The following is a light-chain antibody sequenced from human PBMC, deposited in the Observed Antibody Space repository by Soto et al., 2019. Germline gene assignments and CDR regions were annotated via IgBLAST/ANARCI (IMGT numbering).Light chain of an antibody. CDR1: SSNIGNNY. Sequence: QSVLTQPPSVSAAPGQKVTISCSGSSSNIGNNYVSWYQQLPGTAPKLLIYENNKRPSGIPDRFSGSKSGTSATLGITGLQTGDEAEYYCGTWDSGLSVVFGEGTKLTVL. CDR2: ENN. V-gene: IGLV1-51*02. CDR3: GTWDSGLSVV. J-gene: IGLJ2*01.